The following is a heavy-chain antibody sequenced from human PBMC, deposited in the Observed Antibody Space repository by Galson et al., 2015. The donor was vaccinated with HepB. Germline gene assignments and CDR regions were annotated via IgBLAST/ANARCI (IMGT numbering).Heavy chain of an antibody. CDR2: INPNSGGT. Sequence: SVKVSCKASGYTFTGYYMHWVRQAPGQGLEWMGRINPNSGGTNYAQKFQGRVTMTRDTSISTAYMELSRLRSDDTAVYYCARDFSKKYSSGYPLFYWGQGTLVTVSS. D-gene: IGHD6-19*01. CDR1: GYTFTGYY. V-gene: IGHV1-2*06. J-gene: IGHJ4*02. CDR3: ARDFSKKYSSGYPLFY.